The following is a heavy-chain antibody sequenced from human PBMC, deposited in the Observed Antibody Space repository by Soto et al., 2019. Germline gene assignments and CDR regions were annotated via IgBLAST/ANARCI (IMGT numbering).Heavy chain of an antibody. CDR2: IYAGGRT. CDR1: GFTVSSNY. J-gene: IGHJ4*02. CDR3: ARVRRDGYIDY. D-gene: IGHD6-6*01. V-gene: IGHV3-66*01. Sequence: EVQLVESGGGLVQPGGSLRLSCAVSGFTVSSNYMTWVRQAPGKGLEWVSVIYAGGRTYYADSVEGRFIISRDNSKNTLYLQMNSLRVEDTAVYYCARVRRDGYIDYWGQGTLVTVSS.